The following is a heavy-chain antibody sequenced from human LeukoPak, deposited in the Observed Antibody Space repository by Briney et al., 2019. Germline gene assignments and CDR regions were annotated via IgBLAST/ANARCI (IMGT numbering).Heavy chain of an antibody. V-gene: IGHV4-59*01. CDR1: GGSISSYY. CDR2: MYYRGRT. D-gene: IGHD2-2*01. CDR3: ARVLGCSTTSCYAAYIDS. Sequence: PSETLSLTCTVSGGSISSYYWIWIRQPPGKGLEWIGYMYYRGRTNYKPSLKSRVNISVDTSKNQFSLKLSSVTAADTAVYYCARVLGCSTTSCYAAYIDSWGQGTLVTVSS. J-gene: IGHJ4*02.